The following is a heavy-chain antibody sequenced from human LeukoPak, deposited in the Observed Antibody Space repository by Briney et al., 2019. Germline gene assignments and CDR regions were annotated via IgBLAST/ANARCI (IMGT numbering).Heavy chain of an antibody. CDR1: GFTFSSYS. V-gene: IGHV3-21*01. CDR2: ISSSSSYI. J-gene: IGHJ4*02. Sequence: GGSLRLSCAASGFTFSSYSMNWVRQAPGKGLEWVSSISSSSSYIYYADSVKGRFTISRDNAKNSLYLQMNGLGAEDTAVYYCANGIPILPAGGIAAPSGFDYWGQGTLVTVSS. CDR3: ANGIPILPAGGIAAPSGFDY. D-gene: IGHD6-13*01.